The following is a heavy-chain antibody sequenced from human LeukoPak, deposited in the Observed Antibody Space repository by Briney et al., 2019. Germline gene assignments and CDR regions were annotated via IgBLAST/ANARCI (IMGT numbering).Heavy chain of an antibody. CDR3: ARGGYRTNAICYTWNAFDI. D-gene: IGHD2-8*01. CDR1: GFTFSSYE. Sequence: GGSLRLSCAASGFTFSSYEMNWVRRAPGKGLEWVSYIRSGGSTTHYTDSVKGRFTISRDDAKNSLYLQMNSLRAEDTAIYYCARGGYRTNAICYTWNAFDIWGQGTMVAVSS. CDR2: IRSGGSTT. J-gene: IGHJ3*02. V-gene: IGHV3-48*03.